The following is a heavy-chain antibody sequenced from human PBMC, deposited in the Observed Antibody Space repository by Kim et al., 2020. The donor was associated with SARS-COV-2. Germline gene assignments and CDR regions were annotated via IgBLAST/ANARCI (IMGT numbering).Heavy chain of an antibody. CDR2: IKRDGSEK. D-gene: IGHD3-22*01. CDR1: GFMFSDYW. CDR3: VRDVPYYYDKKSDFGLDV. J-gene: IGHJ6*02. V-gene: IGHV3-7*03. Sequence: GGSLTLSCAASGFMFSDYWMSWVRQAPGKGLEWVAIIKRDGSEKYYVDSVRGRFTISRDNTERSVFLQMNSLRAEDTAVYYCVRDVPYYYDKKSDFGLDVWGQGTTVTVSS.